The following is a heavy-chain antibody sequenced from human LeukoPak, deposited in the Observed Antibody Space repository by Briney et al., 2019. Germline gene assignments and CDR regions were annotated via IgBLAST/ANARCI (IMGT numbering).Heavy chain of an antibody. V-gene: IGHV3-66*01. CDR1: GFTVSSNY. J-gene: IGHJ4*02. CDR3: AREAMGLRLGELSLSVPFFDY. CDR2: IYSGGST. D-gene: IGHD3-16*02. Sequence: GGSLRLSCAASGFTVSSNYMSWVRQAPGKGLEWVSVIYSGGSTYYADSVKGRFTISRDNSKNTLYLQMNSLRAEDTAVYYCAREAMGLRLGELSLSVPFFDYWGQGTLVTVSS.